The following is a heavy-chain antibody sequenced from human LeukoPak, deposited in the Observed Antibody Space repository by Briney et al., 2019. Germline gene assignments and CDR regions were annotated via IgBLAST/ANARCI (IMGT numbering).Heavy chain of an antibody. CDR3: ARVPGYDYGAFDI. V-gene: IGHV4-30-2*01. Sequence: PSQTLSLTCAVSGGSISSGGYSWSWIRQPPGKGLEWIGYIYHSGSTYYNPSLKSRVTISVDRSKNQFSLKLSSVTAADTAVYYCARVPGYDYGAFDIWGQGTMVTVSS. CDR2: IYHSGST. D-gene: IGHD3-22*01. CDR1: GGSISSGGYS. J-gene: IGHJ3*02.